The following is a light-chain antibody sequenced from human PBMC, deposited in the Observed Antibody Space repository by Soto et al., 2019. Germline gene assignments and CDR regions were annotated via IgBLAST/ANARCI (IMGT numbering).Light chain of an antibody. CDR1: QDISNY. J-gene: IGKJ3*01. V-gene: IGKV1-33*01. Sequence: DIQMTQSPSSLSASVGDRVTITCQASQDISNYLNLYQQKPGKAPKLLIYDASNLETGVPSRFSGSGSGTDFTFTINSLQPEDVATYYCQQYDNLPPFTFGPGTKVDI. CDR3: QQYDNLPPFT. CDR2: DAS.